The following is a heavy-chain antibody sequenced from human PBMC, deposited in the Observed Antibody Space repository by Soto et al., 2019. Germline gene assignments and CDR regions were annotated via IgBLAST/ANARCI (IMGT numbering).Heavy chain of an antibody. V-gene: IGHV1-69*01. CDR2: IIPIPGTA. J-gene: IGHJ6*02. Sequence: QVQLVQSGAEVKKPGSSVKVSCKASGGTFGSYAISWVRQAPGQGLEWMGGIIPIPGTANYAQKFQGRVTVSADESTSTAYRELSSLRSEDTAVYYCARAQGSSTSLEVYYCYYYGMDVWGQGNTVTVTS. CDR1: GGTFGSYA. CDR3: ARAQGSSTSLEVYYCYYYGMDV. D-gene: IGHD2-2*01.